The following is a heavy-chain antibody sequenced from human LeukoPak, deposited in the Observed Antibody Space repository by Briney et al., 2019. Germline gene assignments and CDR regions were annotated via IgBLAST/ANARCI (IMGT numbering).Heavy chain of an antibody. Sequence: GASVKVSCKASGYTFTDYHMHWVRQAPGQGLEWMGWINPKSGDTTYAQKFQGRVTMTRDTSISTAYMELSRLKFDDTAVYYCARDGGDGYNAYYFDYWGQGTLVTVSS. J-gene: IGHJ4*02. CDR3: ARDGGDGYNAYYFDY. V-gene: IGHV1-2*02. CDR1: GYTFTDYH. CDR2: INPKSGDT. D-gene: IGHD5-24*01.